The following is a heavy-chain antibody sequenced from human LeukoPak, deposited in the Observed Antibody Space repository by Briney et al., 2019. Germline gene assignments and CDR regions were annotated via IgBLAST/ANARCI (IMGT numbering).Heavy chain of an antibody. D-gene: IGHD6-6*01. CDR3: ARAFRAARRSGYYFDY. CDR1: GYTSTSYD. J-gene: IGHJ4*02. CDR2: MTPNSGKP. V-gene: IGHV1-8*03. Sequence: AKASPTASGYTSTSYDTKWGPHATEQRHERMWWMTPNSGKPGYAHTFQGKVTITKNSSISTAYIELTILRSADPAVYSCARAFRAARRSGYYFDYWGQGSLVTVSS.